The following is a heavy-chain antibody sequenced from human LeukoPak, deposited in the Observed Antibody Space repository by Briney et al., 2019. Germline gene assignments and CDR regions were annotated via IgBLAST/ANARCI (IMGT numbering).Heavy chain of an antibody. CDR2: INPNSGGT. CDR1: GYTFTSYY. J-gene: IGHJ4*02. V-gene: IGHV1-2*06. CDR3: ARSIAAAVDGFDY. Sequence: ASVKVSCKASGYTFTSYYMHWVLQAPGQGLEWMGRINPNSGGTNYAQKFQGRVTMTRDTSISTAYMEVSRLRSDDTAVYYCARSIAAAVDGFDYWGQGTLVTVSS. D-gene: IGHD6-13*01.